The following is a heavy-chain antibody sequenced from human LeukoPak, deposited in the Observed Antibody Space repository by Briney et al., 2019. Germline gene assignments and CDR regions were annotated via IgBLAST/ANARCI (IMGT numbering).Heavy chain of an antibody. Sequence: SETLSLTCAVYGGSFSGYYWSWIRQPPGKGLEWIGEINHSGSTNYNPSLKSRVTISVDTSKNQFSLKLGSVTAADTAVYYCARAIHSSGWYGGWFDPWGQGTLVTVSS. CDR2: INHSGST. CDR3: ARAIHSSGWYGGWFDP. CDR1: GGSFSGYY. V-gene: IGHV4-34*01. J-gene: IGHJ5*02. D-gene: IGHD6-19*01.